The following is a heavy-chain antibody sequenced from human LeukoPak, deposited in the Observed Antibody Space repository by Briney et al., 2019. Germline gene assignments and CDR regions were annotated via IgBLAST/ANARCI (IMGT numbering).Heavy chain of an antibody. J-gene: IGHJ4*02. CDR3: AKDMAGRGYCSSTSCYALDY. CDR1: GFTFSSYG. V-gene: IGHV3-30*18. Sequence: GGPLRLSCAASGFTFSSYGMHWVRQAPGKGLGWVAVISYDGSNKYYADSVKGRFTISRDNSKNTLYLQMNSLRAEDTAVYYCAKDMAGRGYCSSTSCYALDYWGQGTPVTVSS. D-gene: IGHD2-2*01. CDR2: ISYDGSNK.